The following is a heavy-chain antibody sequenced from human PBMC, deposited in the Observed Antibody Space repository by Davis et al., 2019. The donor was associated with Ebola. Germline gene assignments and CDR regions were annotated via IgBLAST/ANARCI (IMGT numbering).Heavy chain of an antibody. CDR1: GFTFSSYA. J-gene: IGHJ3*02. Sequence: GESLKISCAASGFTFSSYAMSWVRQAPGKGLEWVSAISGSGGSTYYADSVKGRFTISRDNSKNTLYLQMNSLRAEDTAVYYCVRQWLNVAFDIWGQGTMVTVSS. CDR2: ISGSGGST. V-gene: IGHV3-23*01. CDR3: VRQWLNVAFDI. D-gene: IGHD6-19*01.